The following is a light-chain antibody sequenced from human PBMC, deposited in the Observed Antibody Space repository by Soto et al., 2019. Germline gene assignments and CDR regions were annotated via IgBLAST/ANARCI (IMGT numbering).Light chain of an antibody. CDR2: GNS. V-gene: IGLV1-40*01. J-gene: IGLJ2*01. CDR1: SSNIGAGYD. Sequence: SVLTQPPSLSGAPGQRVTISCTGSSSNIGAGYDIHWYQQLPGTAPKLLIYGNSNRPSGVPDRFSGSKSGTSASLAITGVQAEDESDYYCQSYDSSLSAVVFGGGTQLTVL. CDR3: QSYDSSLSAVV.